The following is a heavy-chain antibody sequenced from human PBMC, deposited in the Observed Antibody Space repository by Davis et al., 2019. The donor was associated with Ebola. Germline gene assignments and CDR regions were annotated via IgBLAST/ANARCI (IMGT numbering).Heavy chain of an antibody. CDR1: GGSISSYY. CDR2: IYYSGST. Sequence: SETLSLTCTVSGGSISSYYWSWIRQPPGKGLEWIGYIYYSGSTNYNPSLKSRVTISVDTSKNQFSLKLSSVTAADTAVYYCARGRTFGVVVIALHFDYWGQGTLVTVSS. V-gene: IGHV4-59*12. J-gene: IGHJ4*02. CDR3: ARGRTFGVVVIALHFDY. D-gene: IGHD2-21*01.